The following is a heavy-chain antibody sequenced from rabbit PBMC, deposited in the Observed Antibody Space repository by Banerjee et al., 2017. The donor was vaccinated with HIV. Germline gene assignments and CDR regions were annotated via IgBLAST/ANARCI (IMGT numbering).Heavy chain of an antibody. CDR2: IYAGNNGSP. CDR1: GFSFSSSYW. Sequence: QEQLEESGGDLVKPEGSLTLTCTASGFSFSSSYWICWVRQAPGKGLEWIGCIYAGNNGSPYYASWAKGRFTISKTSSTTVTLQMTSLTAADTATYFCARDLAGVIGWNFKLWGPGTLVTVS. J-gene: IGHJ4*01. D-gene: IGHD4-1*01. V-gene: IGHV1S45*01. CDR3: ARDLAGVIGWNFKL.